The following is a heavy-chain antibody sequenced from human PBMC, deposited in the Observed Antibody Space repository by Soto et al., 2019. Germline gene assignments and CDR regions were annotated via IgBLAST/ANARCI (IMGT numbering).Heavy chain of an antibody. J-gene: IGHJ3*02. Sequence: ASVKVSCKASGYTFTSYGISWVRQAPGQGLEWMGWISAYNGNTNYAQKLQGRVTMTTDTSTSTAYKELRSLRSDDTAVYYCARDPEVVIGAFDIWGQGTMVTVSS. CDR1: GYTFTSYG. CDR3: ARDPEVVIGAFDI. D-gene: IGHD2-21*01. V-gene: IGHV1-18*01. CDR2: ISAYNGNT.